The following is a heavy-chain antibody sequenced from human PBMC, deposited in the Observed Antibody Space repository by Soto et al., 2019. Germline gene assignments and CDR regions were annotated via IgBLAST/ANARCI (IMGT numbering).Heavy chain of an antibody. D-gene: IGHD4-17*01. CDR2: ISGSGGST. CDR1: GFTFSSYA. CDR3: AISYGGNPRSCQVY. V-gene: IGHV3-23*01. Sequence: GGSLRLSCAASGFTFSSYAMSWVRQAPGKGLEWVSAISGSGGSTYYADSVKGRFTISRDNAKNTLYLQMNSLSAEDTAVYYCAISYGGNPRSCQVYWGQGTLVTVSS. J-gene: IGHJ4*02.